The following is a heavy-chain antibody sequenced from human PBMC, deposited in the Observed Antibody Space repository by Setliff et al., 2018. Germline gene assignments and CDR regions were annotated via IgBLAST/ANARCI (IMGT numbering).Heavy chain of an antibody. Sequence: PSETLSLTCAVYGGSFSGYYWSWIRQPPGKGLEWIGYIYYSGSTYYNPSLKSRVTISVDTSKNQFSLKLSSVTAADTAVYYCARARYSGYVDYWGQGTLVTVSS. D-gene: IGHD5-12*01. V-gene: IGHV4-34*09. CDR3: ARARYSGYVDY. J-gene: IGHJ4*02. CDR1: GGSFSGYY. CDR2: IYYSGST.